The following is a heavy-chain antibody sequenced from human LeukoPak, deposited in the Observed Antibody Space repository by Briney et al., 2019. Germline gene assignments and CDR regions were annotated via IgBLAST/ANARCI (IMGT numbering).Heavy chain of an antibody. CDR2: INPNSGGT. D-gene: IGHD5-24*01. CDR1: GYTFTGYY. J-gene: IGHJ4*02. V-gene: IGHV1-2*06. CDR3: ARGDGYRTYFDY. Sequence: GASVKVSCKASGYTFTGYYMHWVRQAPGQGLEWMGRINPNSGGTNYAQKFQGRVTMTRDTSISTAYMELSRLRSDDMAVYYCARGDGYRTYFDYWGQGTLVTVSS.